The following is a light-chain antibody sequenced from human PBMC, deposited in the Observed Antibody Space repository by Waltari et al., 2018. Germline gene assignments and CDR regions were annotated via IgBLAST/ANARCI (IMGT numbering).Light chain of an antibody. CDR3: YSYADTGSFVV. J-gene: IGLJ2*01. CDR2: EVS. CDR1: SSDVGTYNL. Sequence: QSALTQPASVSGSLGQSITISCSGTSSDVGTYNLVSWYKQHPGKAPKTMIFEVSQRPSGFSDRFSGSKSGNTASLTISWLQAEDEADYYCYSYADTGSFVVFGGGTKLTAL. V-gene: IGLV2-23*02.